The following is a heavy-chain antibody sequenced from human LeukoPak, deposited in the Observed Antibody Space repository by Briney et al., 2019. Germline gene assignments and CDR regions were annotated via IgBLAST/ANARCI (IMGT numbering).Heavy chain of an antibody. CDR2: VDHTGST. J-gene: IGHJ6*04. Sequence: PSETLSLTCTVSDDSITMYYWTWIRQPPGKGLEWIGYVDHTGSTKFNPSLNGRVSISRDTSNNFFPLRLRSVTAADTAVYFCARGRVSSSTWYSTYYYWGKGTTVTVSS. D-gene: IGHD2/OR15-2a*01. CDR3: ARGRVSSSTWYSTYYY. V-gene: IGHV4-59*01. CDR1: DDSITMYY.